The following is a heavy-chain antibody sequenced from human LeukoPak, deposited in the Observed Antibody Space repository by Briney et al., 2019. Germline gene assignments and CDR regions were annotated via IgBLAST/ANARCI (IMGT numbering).Heavy chain of an antibody. CDR2: IYPDDSDT. J-gene: IGHJ6*02. D-gene: IGHD3-10*01. CDR3: ERGASSSGSSYNYYGMDV. V-gene: IGHV5-51*01. CDR1: GYSFGNRW. Sequence: GESLKISCEGSGYSFGNRWIGWVRQMPGKGLEWMGVIYPDDSDTIYNPSFEGQVTISADTSISTAYLQWSSLKASDTAMYYCERGASSSGSSYNYYGMDVWGQGTTVTVSS.